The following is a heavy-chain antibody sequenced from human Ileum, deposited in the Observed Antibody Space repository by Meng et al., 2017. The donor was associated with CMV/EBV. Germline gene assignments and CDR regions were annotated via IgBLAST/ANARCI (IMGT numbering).Heavy chain of an antibody. CDR1: GFTFSDYY. V-gene: IGHV3-11*05. CDR2: ISQTSTYI. CDR3: SRDPRTLDY. J-gene: IGHJ4*02. Sequence: QVQLVESGGDLVKPGGSLIISCAASGFTFSDYYMTWIRQAPGKAPEWLSYISQTSTYINYADSVKGRFTISRDNAKNSVYLQMNSLEPEDTAVYYCSRDPRTLDYWGQGTLVTASS.